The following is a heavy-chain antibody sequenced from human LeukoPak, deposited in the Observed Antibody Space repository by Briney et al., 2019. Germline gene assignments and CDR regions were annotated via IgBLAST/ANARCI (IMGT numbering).Heavy chain of an antibody. CDR3: ASPRPVCSGGSCYFNWFDP. D-gene: IGHD2-15*01. Sequence: ESLSLTCTVSGGSISSSSYYWGWIRQPPGKGLEWIGRIYNSGSTYYNPSLKSRVTISVDTSKNQFSLKLSSVTAADTAVYYCASPRPVCSGGSCYFNWFDPWGQGTLVTVSS. CDR2: IYNSGST. CDR1: GGSISSSSYY. V-gene: IGHV4-39*01. J-gene: IGHJ5*02.